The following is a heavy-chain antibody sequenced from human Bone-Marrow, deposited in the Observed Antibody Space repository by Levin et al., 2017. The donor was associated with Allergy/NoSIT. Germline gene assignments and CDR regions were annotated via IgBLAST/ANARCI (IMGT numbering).Heavy chain of an antibody. Sequence: PGGSLRLSCAASGFSFNSAWLHWVRQAPGKGLEWVARVKGEVEGGATDYAAPVKGRFTISRDDSKSTLYLQMNSLKSDDTVVYYCTSGHGKTDTDYWGQGTLVTVSS. CDR3: TSGHGKTDTDY. CDR2: VKGEVEGGAT. J-gene: IGHJ4*02. D-gene: IGHD1/OR15-1a*01. V-gene: IGHV3-15*01. CDR1: GFSFNSAW.